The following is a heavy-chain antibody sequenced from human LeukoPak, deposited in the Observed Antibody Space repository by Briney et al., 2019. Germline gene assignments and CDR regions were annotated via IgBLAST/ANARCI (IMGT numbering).Heavy chain of an antibody. V-gene: IGHV3-48*03. D-gene: IGHD3-16*02. CDR1: GFTFSSYE. CDR3: ARDRGYDYVWGSYRTYYFDH. Sequence: GGSLRLSCAASGFTFSSYEVNWVRQAPGKGLEWVSYISSSGSTIYYADSVKGRFTISRDNAKNSLYLQMNSLRAEDTAVYYCARDRGYDYVWGSYRTYYFDHWGQGTLVTVSS. CDR2: ISSSGSTI. J-gene: IGHJ4*02.